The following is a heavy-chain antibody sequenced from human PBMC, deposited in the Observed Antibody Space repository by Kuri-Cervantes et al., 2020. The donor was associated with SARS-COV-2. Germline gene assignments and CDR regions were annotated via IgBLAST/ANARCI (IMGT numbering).Heavy chain of an antibody. V-gene: IGHV3-7*01. CDR1: GFTFSSYW. Sequence: GESLKISCAASGFTFSSYWMSWVRQAPGKGLEWVANIKQDGSEKYYVDSVKGRFTISRDNAKNSLYLQMNSLRAEDTAVYYCARDLTVVSSGWEYYYGMDVWGQGTTVTVSS. D-gene: IGHD6-19*01. J-gene: IGHJ6*02. CDR3: ARDLTVVSSGWEYYYGMDV. CDR2: IKQDGSEK.